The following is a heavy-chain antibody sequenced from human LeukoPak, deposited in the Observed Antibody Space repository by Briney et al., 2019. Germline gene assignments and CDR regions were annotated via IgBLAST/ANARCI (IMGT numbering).Heavy chain of an antibody. V-gene: IGHV3-30-3*01. CDR2: ISYDGSNK. CDR3: ARAEDPTVAGSFDY. D-gene: IGHD6-19*01. CDR1: GFTFSSYA. J-gene: IGHJ4*02. Sequence: GGSLRLSCAASGFTFSSYAMHWVRQAPVKGLEWVAVISYDGSNKYYADSVKGRFTISRDNSKNTLYLQMNSLRAEDTAVYYCARAEDPTVAGSFDYWGQGTLVTVSS.